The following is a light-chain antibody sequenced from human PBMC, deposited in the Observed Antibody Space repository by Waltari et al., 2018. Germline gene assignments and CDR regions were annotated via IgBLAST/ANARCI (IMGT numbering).Light chain of an antibody. CDR3: QQYDTYPFT. V-gene: IGKV1-5*01. CDR1: RSINSW. J-gene: IGKJ3*01. CDR2: DAS. Sequence: DIQMTQSPSTLSASVGDRVTITCRASRSINSWLAWYQQKPGKAPKFLIYDASNLQSGVPARFSGGGSGTEFTLTISSLQPDDFAIYYCQQYDTYPFTFGPGTKVDVK.